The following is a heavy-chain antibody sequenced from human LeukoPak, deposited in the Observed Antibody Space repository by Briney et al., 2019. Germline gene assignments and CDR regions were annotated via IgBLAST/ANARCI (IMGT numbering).Heavy chain of an antibody. CDR2: IYSGGST. CDR1: GFTVSSNY. J-gene: IGHJ4*02. Sequence: GGSLRLSCAASGFTVSSNYMSWVRQAPGKGLEWVSVIYSGGSTYYADSVKGRFTISRDNSKNTLYLQMNSLRAEDTAVYYCAKDGLPGFFGSSLDYWGQGTLVTVSS. D-gene: IGHD6-6*01. CDR3: AKDGLPGFFGSSLDY. V-gene: IGHV3-53*05.